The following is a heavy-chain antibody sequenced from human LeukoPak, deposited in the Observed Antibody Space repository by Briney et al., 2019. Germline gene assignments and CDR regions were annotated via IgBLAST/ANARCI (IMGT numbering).Heavy chain of an antibody. CDR2: INHSGST. D-gene: IGHD4-23*01. Sequence: SETLSLTCAVYGGSFSGYYWSWIRQPPGKGLEWIGEINHSGSTNYNPSLKSRVTISVDTSKNQFSLKLSSVTAADTAVYYCARRGLRWFPPAYYFDYWGQRTLVTVSS. V-gene: IGHV4-34*01. J-gene: IGHJ4*02. CDR3: ARRGLRWFPPAYYFDY. CDR1: GGSFSGYY.